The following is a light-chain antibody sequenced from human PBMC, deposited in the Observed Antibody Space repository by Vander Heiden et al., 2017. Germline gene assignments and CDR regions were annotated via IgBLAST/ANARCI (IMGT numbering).Light chain of an antibody. Sequence: EIVLTQSPGTLSLSPGERATLSCRASQSVSSSYVAWYKQKPGQAPRLLIYAASSRATGIPDRVSGSGSGTDFTLTISRLEPEDSAVYYCQHYGSSPFTFGPGTKVDIK. V-gene: IGKV3-20*01. CDR2: AAS. J-gene: IGKJ3*01. CDR1: QSVSSSY. CDR3: QHYGSSPFT.